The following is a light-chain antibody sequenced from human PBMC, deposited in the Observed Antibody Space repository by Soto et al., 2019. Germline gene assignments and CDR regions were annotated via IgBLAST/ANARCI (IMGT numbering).Light chain of an antibody. CDR2: DAY. Sequence: MFPHTQITLSLTPWERASLACRASQSFRGLLAWYQQKPGQAPRLLIYDAYNRATGIPPRFSGSGSGTDFTLTISSLEPEDSAVYYCQQRHMWPITFGQGGLLEI. V-gene: IGKV3-11*01. J-gene: IGKJ5*01. CDR3: QQRHMWPIT. CDR1: QSFRGL.